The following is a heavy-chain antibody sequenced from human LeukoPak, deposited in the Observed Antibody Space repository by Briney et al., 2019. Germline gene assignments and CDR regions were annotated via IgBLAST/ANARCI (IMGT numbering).Heavy chain of an antibody. J-gene: IGHJ4*02. V-gene: IGHV1-69*06. Sequence: SVKVSCKASGGTFSSYAISWVRQAPGQGLEWMGGIIPIFGTANYAQKFQGRVTITADKSTSTAYMELSSLRSEDTAVYYCARVRYYDSSGYYYWDYWGQGTLVTVSS. D-gene: IGHD3-22*01. CDR3: ARVRYYDSSGYYYWDY. CDR1: GGTFSSYA. CDR2: IIPIFGTA.